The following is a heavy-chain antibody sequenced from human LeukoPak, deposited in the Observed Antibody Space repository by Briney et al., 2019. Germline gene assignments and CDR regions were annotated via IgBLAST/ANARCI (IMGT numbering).Heavy chain of an antibody. V-gene: IGHV4-39*07. Sequence: SETLSLTCTVSGGSISSSSHSWGWIRQPPGKGLEWIGSISYSGSTYYNPSLKTRVTISVDTSKNQFSLKLSSVTAADTAVYYCARGGGNSGSATDRWGQGTLVTVSS. D-gene: IGHD5-12*01. CDR1: GGSISSSSHS. CDR3: ARGGGNSGSATDR. J-gene: IGHJ5*02. CDR2: ISYSGST.